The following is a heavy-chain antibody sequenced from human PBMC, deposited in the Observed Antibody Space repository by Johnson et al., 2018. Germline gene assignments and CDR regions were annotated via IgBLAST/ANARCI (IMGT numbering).Heavy chain of an antibody. Sequence: QVQLQESGPGLVKPSQTLSLTCIVSGGFVSSDGYYWNWIRQPAGKGPEWLGRIYASGNTDYAPSLKRRVAISMDKSKNQFSLRLSSVTAADSAVYYCAGEGYRYGHDAFDIWGQGTMVTVAS. CDR2: IYASGNT. CDR3: AGEGYRYGHDAFDI. V-gene: IGHV4-61*02. CDR1: GGFVSSDGYY. J-gene: IGHJ3*02. D-gene: IGHD5-18*01.